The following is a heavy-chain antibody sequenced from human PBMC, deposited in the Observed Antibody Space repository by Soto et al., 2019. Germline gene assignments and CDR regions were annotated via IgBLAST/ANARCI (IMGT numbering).Heavy chain of an antibody. Sequence: LSLTCAVSGGSISSSNWWSWVRQPPGKGLEWIGEIYHSGTTNYNPSLKSRVAISVDKSKNHFSLQLTSVTAADTAVYYCARVPYDSSGYYYIDYWGQATLVTVSS. V-gene: IGHV4-4*02. CDR2: IYHSGTT. CDR1: GGSISSSNW. J-gene: IGHJ4*02. D-gene: IGHD3-22*01. CDR3: ARVPYDSSGYYYIDY.